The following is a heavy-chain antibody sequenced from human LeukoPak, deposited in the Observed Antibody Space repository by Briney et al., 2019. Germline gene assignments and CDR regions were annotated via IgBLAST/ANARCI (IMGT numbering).Heavy chain of an antibody. CDR3: ARGRWDSSSWYYFDY. CDR2: IKQDGSEK. J-gene: IGHJ4*02. CDR1: GFTFSSYW. V-gene: IGHV3-7*05. Sequence: PGGSLRLSCAASGFTFSSYWMSWVRQAPGKGLEWVANIKQDGSEKYYVDSVKGRFTISRDNAKNSLYLQMDSLRAEDTAVYYCARGRWDSSSWYYFDYWGQGTLVTVSS. D-gene: IGHD6-13*01.